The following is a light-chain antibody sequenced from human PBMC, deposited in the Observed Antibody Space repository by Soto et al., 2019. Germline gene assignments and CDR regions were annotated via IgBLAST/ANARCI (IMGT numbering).Light chain of an antibody. V-gene: IGKV3-15*01. Sequence: EIFMTQSPATLSVSPGEKVILSCRASESVGSTLAWYQQKPGQAPRLLIRGASTRATRVPARVSGSGSGTEFTLTISSLQSEDFAVYYCQQYSTSLTFGGGANLEIK. CDR2: GAS. CDR3: QQYSTSLT. CDR1: ESVGST. J-gene: IGKJ4*02.